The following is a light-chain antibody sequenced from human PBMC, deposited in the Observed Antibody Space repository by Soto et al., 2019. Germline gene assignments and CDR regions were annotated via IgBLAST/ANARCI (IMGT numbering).Light chain of an antibody. CDR3: SSYTSGSTLYV. Sequence: QSVLTQPAPVSGSPGQSITISCTGTSSDVGSYNYVSWYQHHPGKAPRLMIYASSNRPSGVSHRFSGSRSGNTASLTISGLQAEDEADYYCSSYTSGSTLYVFGTGTKVTVL. CDR1: SSDVGSYNY. CDR2: ASS. J-gene: IGLJ1*01. V-gene: IGLV2-14*01.